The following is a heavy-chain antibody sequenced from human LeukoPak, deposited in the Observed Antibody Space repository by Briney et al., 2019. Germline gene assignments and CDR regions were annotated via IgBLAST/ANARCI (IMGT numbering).Heavy chain of an antibody. CDR2: INPNSGGT. D-gene: IGHD2-2*02. CDR1: GYAFTGYY. Sequence: GASVKVSCKASGYAFTGYYMHWVRQAPGQGLEWMGWINPNSGGTNYAQKLQGRVTMTTDTSTSTAYMELRSLRSDDTAVYYCASGVVGCSSTSCYTDAFDIWGQGTMVTVPS. J-gene: IGHJ3*02. CDR3: ASGVVGCSSTSCYTDAFDI. V-gene: IGHV1-2*02.